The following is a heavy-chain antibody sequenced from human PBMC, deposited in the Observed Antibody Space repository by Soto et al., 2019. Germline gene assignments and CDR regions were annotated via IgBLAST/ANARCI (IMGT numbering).Heavy chain of an antibody. CDR3: ERDDDYGDNGLDY. J-gene: IGHJ4*02. CDR2: ILDDGSDK. V-gene: IGHV3-33*01. D-gene: IGHD4-17*01. Sequence: QVQLVESGGGVVQPGRSLRLSCAASGFSFSSYGMHWVRQAPGKGLEWVAVILDDGSDKDYTDAVKGRFTISRDNSKNTLYLEMNSLRAEDTAVYYCERDDDYGDNGLDYWGQGILVTVAS. CDR1: GFSFSSYG.